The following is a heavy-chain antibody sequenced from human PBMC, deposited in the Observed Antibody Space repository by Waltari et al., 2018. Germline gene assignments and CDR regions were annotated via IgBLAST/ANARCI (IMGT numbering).Heavy chain of an antibody. CDR3: ARAYD. Sequence: EVQLVESGGGLVQPGGSLRLSCAASGFTFSSNWVSWVRQAPGKGPEWGASIKQDGSEKYYVDSVKGRFTISRDNARGSLYLQMNSLRADDTAIYYCARAYDWGQGTLVTVSS. J-gene: IGHJ4*02. CDR1: GFTFSSNW. V-gene: IGHV3-7*01. D-gene: IGHD3-16*01. CDR2: IKQDGSEK.